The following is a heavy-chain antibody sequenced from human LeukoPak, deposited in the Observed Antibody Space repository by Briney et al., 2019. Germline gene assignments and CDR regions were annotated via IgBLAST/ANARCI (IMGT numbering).Heavy chain of an antibody. J-gene: IGHJ5*02. Sequence: GGSPRLSCAASGFTFSSYSMNWVCQTLGKGVEWVANIKQDGGEKYYVDSVKGGFTISRDNAKKSLYLQMSRVRDEDTAVYYCARGFDWFDPWGQGTLVNVS. CDR1: GFTFSSYS. CDR2: IKQDGGEK. CDR3: ARGFDWFDP. V-gene: IGHV3-7*01.